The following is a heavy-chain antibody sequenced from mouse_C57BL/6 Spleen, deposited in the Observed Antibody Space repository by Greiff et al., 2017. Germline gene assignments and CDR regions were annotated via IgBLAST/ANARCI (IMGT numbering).Heavy chain of an antibody. J-gene: IGHJ2*01. V-gene: IGHV1-55*01. D-gene: IGHD2-4*01. Sequence: QVQLQQPGAELVKPGASVKMSCKASGYTFTSYWITWVKQRPGQGLEWIGDIYPGSGSTNYNEKFKSKATLTVDTTSSTAYMQLSSLTSEDSAVYYCARGEYDYPLDYWGQGTTLTVSS. CDR3: ARGEYDYPLDY. CDR2: IYPGSGST. CDR1: GYTFTSYW.